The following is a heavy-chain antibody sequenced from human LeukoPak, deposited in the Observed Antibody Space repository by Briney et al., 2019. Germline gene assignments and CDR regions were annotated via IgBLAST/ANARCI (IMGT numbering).Heavy chain of an antibody. CDR2: INHSGST. CDR1: GGSFSGYY. V-gene: IGHV4-34*01. CDR3: ARGSSSSCYSAYYFDY. Sequence: SETLSLTCAVYGGSFSGYYWSWIRQPPGKGLERIGEINHSGSTNYNPSLKSRVTISVDTSKNQFSLKLSSVTAADTAVYYCARGSSSSCYSAYYFDYWGQGTLVTVSS. D-gene: IGHD6-13*01. J-gene: IGHJ4*02.